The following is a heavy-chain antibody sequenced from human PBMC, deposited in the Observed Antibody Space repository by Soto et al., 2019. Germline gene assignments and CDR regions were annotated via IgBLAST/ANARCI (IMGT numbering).Heavy chain of an antibody. CDR1: GYTFTSYG. CDR2: ISAYNGNT. V-gene: IGHV1-18*01. J-gene: IGHJ6*02. Sequence: ASVKVSCKASGYTFTSYGISWVRQAPGQGLEWMGWISAYNGNTNYAQKLQGRVTMTTDTSTSTAYMELRSLRFDDTAVYYCARDGITGTTVIPYYYYGMDVWGQGTTVTVSS. CDR3: ARDGITGTTVIPYYYYGMDV. D-gene: IGHD1-20*01.